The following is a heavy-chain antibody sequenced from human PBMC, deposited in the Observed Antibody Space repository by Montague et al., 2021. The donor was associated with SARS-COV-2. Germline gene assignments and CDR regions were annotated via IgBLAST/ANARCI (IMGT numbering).Heavy chain of an antibody. D-gene: IGHD3-3*01. CDR2: INHRGST. V-gene: IGHV4-34*01. J-gene: IGHJ3*02. Sequence: SETLSLTCAVYGGSFSGYYWSWIRQPPGKGLEWIWEINHRGSTNYNPSLKSRVIISVDTSTNQFSLQLSSVTAADTAVYYCSRGTGPRSITRFGGNISGHVFDIWGQGTMVTVSS. CDR1: GGSFSGYY. CDR3: SRGTGPRSITRFGGNISGHVFDI.